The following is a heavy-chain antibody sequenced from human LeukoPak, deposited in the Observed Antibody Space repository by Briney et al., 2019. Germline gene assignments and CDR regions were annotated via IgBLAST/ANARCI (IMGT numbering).Heavy chain of an antibody. CDR2: ISGSGRST. Sequence: GGSLRLSCAASGFSFTSYAMNWVRQAPGKGLEWVSAISGSGRSTYSADSVRGRFTTSRDNSKNILCLQMNNLRGEDTAVYYCARDLGGSGSYGLVDYWGQGTLVTVSS. J-gene: IGHJ4*02. CDR1: GFSFTSYA. D-gene: IGHD3-10*01. V-gene: IGHV3-23*01. CDR3: ARDLGGSGSYGLVDY.